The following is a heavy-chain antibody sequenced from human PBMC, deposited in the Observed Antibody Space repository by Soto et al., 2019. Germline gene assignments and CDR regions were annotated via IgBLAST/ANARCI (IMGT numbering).Heavy chain of an antibody. Sequence: PSETLSLTCTVSGGSVSSADWNWSWIRQTPGKGLEWIGHIYEGGRTYSNPSLMSRATISLDTSKNLFSLNLKSVTAADTAVYYCARGERQQQRDYWGQGTLVTVSS. CDR3: ARGERQQQRDY. D-gene: IGHD6-13*01. CDR2: IYEGGRT. J-gene: IGHJ4*02. V-gene: IGHV4-30-4*08. CDR1: GGSVSSADWN.